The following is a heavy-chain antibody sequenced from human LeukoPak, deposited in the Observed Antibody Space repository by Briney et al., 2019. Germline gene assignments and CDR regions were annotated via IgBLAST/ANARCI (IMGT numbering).Heavy chain of an antibody. CDR3: ARGHGDCGGNYFDY. J-gene: IGHJ4*02. CDR2: INHSGST. V-gene: IGHV4-34*01. Sequence: SETLSLTCAVYGGSFSGYYWSWIRQPPGKGLEWIGEINHSGSTNYNPSLKSRVTISVDTSKNQFSLKLSSVTAADTAVYYCARGHGDCGGNYFDYWGQGTLVTVSS. D-gene: IGHD2-21*02. CDR1: GGSFSGYY.